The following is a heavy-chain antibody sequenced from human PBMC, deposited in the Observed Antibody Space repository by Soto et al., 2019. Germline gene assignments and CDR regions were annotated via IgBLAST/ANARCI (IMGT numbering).Heavy chain of an antibody. CDR3: AKDRLGGNFDY. V-gene: IGHV3-23*01. CDR1: GFTFNNYA. Sequence: EVQLLDSGGGLVQPGGSLRLSCAASGFTFNNYAMTWVRQAPGKGLEWVATISGTGGSTYYADSVKGRFTISRDNSKNTLDLQMNSLRVEDTAVYYCAKDRLGGNFDYWGQGTQVTVSS. J-gene: IGHJ4*02. CDR2: ISGTGGST.